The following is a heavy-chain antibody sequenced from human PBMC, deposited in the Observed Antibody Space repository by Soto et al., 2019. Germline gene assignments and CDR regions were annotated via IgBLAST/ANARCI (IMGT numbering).Heavy chain of an antibody. CDR3: AKGDPVDVRFDY. CDR2: ISGSGGST. CDR1: GFTFSSYA. V-gene: IGHV3-23*01. Sequence: EVQLLESGGGLVQPGGSLRLSCAASGFTFSSYAMSWVRQAPGKGLEWVSAISGSGGSTYYADSVKGRFTISRDNSKNTLYLQMTRLRAEDTAVYYCAKGDPVDVRFDYWGQGTLVPVSS. D-gene: IGHD1-26*01. J-gene: IGHJ4*02.